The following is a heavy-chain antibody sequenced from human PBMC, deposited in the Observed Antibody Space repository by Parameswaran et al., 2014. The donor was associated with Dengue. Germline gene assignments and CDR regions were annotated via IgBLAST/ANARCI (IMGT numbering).Heavy chain of an antibody. CDR2: TYYRSKWYN. V-gene: IGHV6-1*01. Sequence: WIRQSPSRGLERLGRTYYRSKWYNDYAVSVKSRITINPDTSKNQFSLQLNSVTPEDTAVYYCARGLGDPTYYYYYGMDVWGQGTTVTVSS. J-gene: IGHJ6*02. CDR3: ARGLGDPTYYYYYGMDV. D-gene: IGHD4-17*01.